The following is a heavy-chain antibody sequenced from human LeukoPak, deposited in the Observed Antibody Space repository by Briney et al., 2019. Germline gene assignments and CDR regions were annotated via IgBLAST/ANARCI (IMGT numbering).Heavy chain of an antibody. CDR1: GYSISSGYY. V-gene: IGHV4-38-2*02. CDR2: IYHSGST. D-gene: IGHD6-19*01. J-gene: IGHJ3*02. Sequence: SETLSLTCTVSGYSISSGYYWGWIRQPPGKGLEWIGSIYHSGSTYYNPSLKSRVTISVDTSKNQFSLKLSSMTAADTAVYYCARDLGGTYAFDIWGQGTMVTVSS. CDR3: ARDLGGTYAFDI.